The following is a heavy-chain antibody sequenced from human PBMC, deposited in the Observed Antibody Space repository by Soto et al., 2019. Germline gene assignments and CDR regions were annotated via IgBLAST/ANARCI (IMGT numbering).Heavy chain of an antibody. CDR2: ISYDGSNK. V-gene: IGHV3-30-3*01. CDR1: GFTFSSYA. D-gene: IGHD1-26*01. Sequence: VQLVESGGGVVQPGRSLRLSCAASGFTFSSYAMHWVRQAPGKGLEWVAVISYDGSNKYYADSVKGRFTISRDNSKNTLYLQMNSLRAEDTAVYYCARDAMTQSGGGFDYWGQGTLVTVSS. CDR3: ARDAMTQSGGGFDY. J-gene: IGHJ4*02.